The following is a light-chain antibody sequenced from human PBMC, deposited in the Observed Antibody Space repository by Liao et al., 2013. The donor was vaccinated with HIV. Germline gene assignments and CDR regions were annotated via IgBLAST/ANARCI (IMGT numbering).Light chain of an antibody. CDR1: NIRTKS. V-gene: IGLV3-21*01. Sequence: SYELTQPPSVSVAPGKTARITCGGNNIRTKSVHWYQQMPGQAPVLVIYYDNDRPSGIPERFSGSNSGNMATLTISRVEAGDEADYYCQLWDSSSDHYVFGTGTKVTVL. CDR3: QLWDSSSDHYV. CDR2: YDN. J-gene: IGLJ1*01.